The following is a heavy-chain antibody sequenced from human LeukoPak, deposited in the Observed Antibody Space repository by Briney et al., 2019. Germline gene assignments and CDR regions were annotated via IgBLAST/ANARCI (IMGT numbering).Heavy chain of an antibody. V-gene: IGHV1-2*02. CDR2: INPNSGGT. CDR3: ARDLHSSGWSDY. Sequence: GASVKVSCKASGYIFTGYYMHWVRQAPGQGLEWVGWINPNSGGTTYAQKFQGRVTMTRDTSTSTAYMELTRLTSDDTAVYYCARDLHSSGWSDYWGQGTLVTVSS. CDR1: GYIFTGYY. D-gene: IGHD6-19*01. J-gene: IGHJ4*02.